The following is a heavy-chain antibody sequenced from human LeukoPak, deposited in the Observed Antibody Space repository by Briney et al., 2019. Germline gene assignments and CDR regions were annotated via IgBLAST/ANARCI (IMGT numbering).Heavy chain of an antibody. CDR1: GGSISSSGYY. CDR3: ARSGTGLDFDS. Sequence: SETLSLTCTVSGGSISSSGYYWGWIRQPPGKGLEWIGSIYYTGSTNYNPSLKSRVTISIDTSKNQFSLKLTSVTAADTAVYYCARSGTGLDFDSWGQGTLVTVSS. D-gene: IGHD6-25*01. J-gene: IGHJ4*02. V-gene: IGHV4-39*07. CDR2: IYYTGST.